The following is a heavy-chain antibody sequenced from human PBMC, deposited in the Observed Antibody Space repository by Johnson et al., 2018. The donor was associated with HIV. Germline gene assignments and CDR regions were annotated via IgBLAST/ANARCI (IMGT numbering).Heavy chain of an antibody. D-gene: IGHD5-12*01. V-gene: IGHV3-30*02. CDR3: AKCRGLGARGAFDI. Sequence: QVQLVESGGGVVQPGGSLRLSCAASGFTFSRYGMHWVRQAPGKGLEWVAFIRYDGSNKYYADSVKGRFTISRDNAKNTLYLHMNSLRAEDTAVYYCAKCRGLGARGAFDIWGQGTMVTVSS. J-gene: IGHJ3*02. CDR1: GFTFSRYG. CDR2: IRYDGSNK.